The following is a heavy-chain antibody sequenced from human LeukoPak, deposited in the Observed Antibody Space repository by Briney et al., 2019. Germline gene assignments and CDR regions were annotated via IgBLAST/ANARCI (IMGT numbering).Heavy chain of an antibody. CDR2: IYYSGST. D-gene: IGHD2-8*01. CDR3: VKGAYHSNGFDC. J-gene: IGHJ4*02. CDR1: GGPISSYY. V-gene: IGHV4-59*12. Sequence: PSETLSLTCTVSGGPISSYYWSWIRQPPGKGLEWIGYIYYSGSTNYNPSLKSRVTISVDTSKNQFSLKLSSVTAADTAVYYCVKGAYHSNGFDCWGQGTLVTVSS.